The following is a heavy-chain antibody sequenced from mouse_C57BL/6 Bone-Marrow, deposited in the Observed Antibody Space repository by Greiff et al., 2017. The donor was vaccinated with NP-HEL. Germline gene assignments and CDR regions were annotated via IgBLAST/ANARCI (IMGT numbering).Heavy chain of an antibody. J-gene: IGHJ3*01. V-gene: IGHV1-7*01. Sequence: VQLQQSGAELAKPGASVKLSCKASGYTFTSYWMHWVKQRPGQGLEWIGYINPSSGYTKYNQKFKDKATLTADKSSGTAYMQLSSLTYEDSAVYYCARKPNWDGIWAYWGQGTLVTVSA. CDR3: ARKPNWDGIWAY. CDR2: INPSSGYT. CDR1: GYTFTSYW. D-gene: IGHD4-1*01.